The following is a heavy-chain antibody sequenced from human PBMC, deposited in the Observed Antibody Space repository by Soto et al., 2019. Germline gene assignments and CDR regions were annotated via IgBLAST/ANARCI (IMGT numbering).Heavy chain of an antibody. Sequence: ESGGGVVQPGRSLRLSCAASGFTFSSYGMHWVRQAPGKGLEWVAVISYDGSNKYYADSVKGRFTISRDNSKNTLYLQMNSLRAEDTAVYYCAKAGYYYDSSGYHSFNHFDYWGHGTLVTVSS. CDR2: ISYDGSNK. CDR3: AKAGYYYDSSGYHSFNHFDY. D-gene: IGHD3-22*01. CDR1: GFTFSSYG. V-gene: IGHV3-30*18. J-gene: IGHJ4*01.